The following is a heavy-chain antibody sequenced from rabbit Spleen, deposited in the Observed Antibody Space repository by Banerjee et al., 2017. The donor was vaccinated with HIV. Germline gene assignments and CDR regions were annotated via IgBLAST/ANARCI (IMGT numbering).Heavy chain of an antibody. CDR2: IDTGSSGFT. CDR3: ARDTGSSFSSYGMDL. V-gene: IGHV1S40*01. J-gene: IGHJ6*01. CDR1: GVSFSGDSY. D-gene: IGHD8-1*01. Sequence: LTLSCTASGVSFSGDSYMCWVRQAPGKGLEWIVCIDTGSSGFTYFASWAKGRFTISKTSSTTVTLQMTSLTAADTATYFCARDTGSSFSSYGMDLWGQGTLVTVS.